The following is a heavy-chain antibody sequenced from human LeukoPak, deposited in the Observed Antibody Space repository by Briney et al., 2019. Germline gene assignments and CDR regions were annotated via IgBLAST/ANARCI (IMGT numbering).Heavy chain of an antibody. D-gene: IGHD5-24*01. J-gene: IGHJ6*03. V-gene: IGHV3-30*01. Sequence: GRSLRLSCAASGFTFSSYAMHWVRQAPGKGLEWVAVISYDGSNKYYADSVKGRFTISRDNSKNTLYLQMNSQRAEDMAVYYCARDNGNGSNHHYYYYMDVWGKGTTVTVSS. CDR3: ARDNGNGSNHHYYYYMDV. CDR2: ISYDGSNK. CDR1: GFTFSSYA.